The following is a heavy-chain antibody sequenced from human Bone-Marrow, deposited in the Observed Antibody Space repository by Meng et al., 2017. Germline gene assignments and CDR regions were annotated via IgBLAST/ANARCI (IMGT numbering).Heavy chain of an antibody. V-gene: IGHV4-31*01. Sequence: QWQLQVAGPGLVKPSQTLSLTCTVSGGSISSGGYYWSWIRQHPGKGLEWIGYIYYSGSTYYNPSLKSLVTISVDTSKNQFSLKLSSVTAADTAVYYCAREASPEYYFDYWGQGTLVTVAS. CDR1: GGSISSGGYY. J-gene: IGHJ4*02. CDR2: IYYSGST. D-gene: IGHD1-14*01. CDR3: AREASPEYYFDY.